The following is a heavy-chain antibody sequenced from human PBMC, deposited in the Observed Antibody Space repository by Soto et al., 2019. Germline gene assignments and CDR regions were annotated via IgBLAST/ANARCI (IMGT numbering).Heavy chain of an antibody. CDR3: ARVIMRKWEPRDYFDY. V-gene: IGHV1-3*01. Sequence: ASVKVSCKASGYTFTSYAMHWVRQAPGQRLEWMGWINAGNGNTKYSQKFQGRVTITRDTSASTAYMELSSLRSEDTAVYYCARVIMRKWEPRDYFDYWGQGTLVTVSS. J-gene: IGHJ4*02. CDR1: GYTFTSYA. CDR2: INAGNGNT. D-gene: IGHD1-26*01.